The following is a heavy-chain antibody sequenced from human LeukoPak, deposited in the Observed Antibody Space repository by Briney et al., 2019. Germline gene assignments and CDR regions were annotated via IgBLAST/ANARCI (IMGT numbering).Heavy chain of an antibody. V-gene: IGHV1-18*01. CDR2: ISAYNGNT. CDR1: DYTFTSYG. J-gene: IGHJ4*02. D-gene: IGHD4-11*01. Sequence: ASVKVSCKASDYTFTSYGISWVRQAPGQGLEWMGRISAYNGNTNYAQKLQGRVTMTTDTSTGTAYMELRSLRSDDTAVYYCARDYSHYPYYFDYWGQGTLVTVSS. CDR3: ARDYSHYPYYFDY.